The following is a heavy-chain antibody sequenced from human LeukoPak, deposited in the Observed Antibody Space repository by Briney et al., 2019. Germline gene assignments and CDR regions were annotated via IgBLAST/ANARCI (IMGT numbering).Heavy chain of an antibody. D-gene: IGHD2-2*01. V-gene: IGHV1-69*13. J-gene: IGHJ4*02. CDR3: ARDRRGSTSCCAFDY. CDR2: IIPIFGTA. Sequence: ASVKVSCKASGGTFSSYAISWVRQAPGQGLEWMGGIIPIFGTANYAQKFQGRVTITADESTSTAYMELSSLRSEDTAVYYCARDRRGSTSCCAFDYWGQGTLVTVSS. CDR1: GGTFSSYA.